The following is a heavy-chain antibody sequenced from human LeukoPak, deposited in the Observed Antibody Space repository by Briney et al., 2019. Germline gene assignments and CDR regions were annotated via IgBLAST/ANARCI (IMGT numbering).Heavy chain of an antibody. CDR3: ARGGGRYSVDY. J-gene: IGHJ4*02. D-gene: IGHD1-26*01. Sequence: AAAKVSSKPSGYTSIDYYMHWVRQAPGQGLGGIGWISPISGGRMAVATLQGRVTVSRDTSITTVYMELSGLSLDNPAVYYCARGGGRYSVDYWGQGTLVIVSS. CDR1: GYTSIDYY. V-gene: IGHV1-2*02. CDR2: ISPISGGR.